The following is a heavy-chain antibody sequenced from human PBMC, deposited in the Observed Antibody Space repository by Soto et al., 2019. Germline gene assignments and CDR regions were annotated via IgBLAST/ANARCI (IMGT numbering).Heavy chain of an antibody. CDR2: IWYDGSNK. J-gene: IGHJ6*02. Sequence: GGSLRLSCAASGFTFSSYGMHWVRQAPGKGLEWVAVIWYDGSNKYYADYVKGRFTISRDNSKNTLYLQMNSLRAEDTAVYYCARDSAGTDSYYYYYYGMDVWGQGTTVTVSS. V-gene: IGHV3-33*01. CDR1: GFTFSSYG. D-gene: IGHD1-1*01. CDR3: ARDSAGTDSYYYYYYGMDV.